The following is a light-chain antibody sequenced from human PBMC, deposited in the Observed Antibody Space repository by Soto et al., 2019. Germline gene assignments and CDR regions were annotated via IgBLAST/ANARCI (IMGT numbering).Light chain of an antibody. Sequence: EIVMTQSPATLSVSPGERVTLSCRASQVISNSLAWYQQRPGQPPRLLIYGASTRAAGISARFSGSGSGTEFPLTISSLQSEDFAVYYCQQSSNWPRTFGQGTKVDIK. CDR2: GAS. V-gene: IGKV3-15*01. J-gene: IGKJ1*01. CDR3: QQSSNWPRT. CDR1: QVISNS.